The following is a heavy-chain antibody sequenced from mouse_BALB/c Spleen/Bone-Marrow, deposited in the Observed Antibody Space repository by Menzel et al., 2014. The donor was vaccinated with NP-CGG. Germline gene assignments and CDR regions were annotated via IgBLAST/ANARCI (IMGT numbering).Heavy chain of an antibody. D-gene: IGHD2-3*01. CDR1: GYTFTNFW. J-gene: IGHJ4*01. CDR3: ARYDYAMDY. Sequence: DLVKPRASVKLSCKASGYTFTNFWINWIKQGPGQGLEWIGRIAPGTGTTYYNEMFKGKATLTVDTSSSTAYIQLSSLSSEDSAVYFCARYDYAMDYWGQGTSVTVSS. V-gene: IGHV1S41*01. CDR2: IAPGTGTT.